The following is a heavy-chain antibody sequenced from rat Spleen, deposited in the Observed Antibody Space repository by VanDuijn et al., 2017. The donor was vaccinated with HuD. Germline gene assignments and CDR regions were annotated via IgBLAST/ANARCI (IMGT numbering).Heavy chain of an antibody. CDR3: TRANWAPDY. V-gene: IGHV2-15*01. CDR2: IWGDGST. CDR1: GFSLTSYG. J-gene: IGHJ2*01. Sequence: QVQLKESGPGLVQPSQTLSLTCTVSGFSLTSYGVSWVRQPPGKGLEWMGGIWGDGSTKYNSALKSRLSISRDTSKSQVFLKMNSLQTEDTAIYFCTRANWAPDYWGQGVMVTVSS. D-gene: IGHD5-1*01.